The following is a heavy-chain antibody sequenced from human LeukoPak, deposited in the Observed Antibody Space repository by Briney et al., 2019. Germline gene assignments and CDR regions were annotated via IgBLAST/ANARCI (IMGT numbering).Heavy chain of an antibody. Sequence: PGGSLRLSCAASGFTFSSYSMNWVRQAPGKGLEWVSSICSSSSYIYYADSVKGRFTISRDNAKNSLYLQMNSLRAEDTAVYYCARGANWNDVAAFDIWGQGTMVTVSS. V-gene: IGHV3-21*01. CDR3: ARGANWNDVAAFDI. CDR2: ICSSSSYI. J-gene: IGHJ3*02. CDR1: GFTFSSYS. D-gene: IGHD1-1*01.